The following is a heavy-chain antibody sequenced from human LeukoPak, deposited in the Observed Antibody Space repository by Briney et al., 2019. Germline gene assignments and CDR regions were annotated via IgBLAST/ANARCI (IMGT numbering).Heavy chain of an antibody. D-gene: IGHD2-21*01. Sequence: PSETLSLTCTVSGDSISSSSYYWVWLRQPPGKGLEWIATIYYSGSTYYNPSLKSRVTISVDTSKNQFSLKLSFVTAADTAVYYCARGLLDRLYWYFDLWGRGTLVTVSS. CDR1: GDSISSSSYY. J-gene: IGHJ2*01. CDR2: IYYSGST. V-gene: IGHV4-39*07. CDR3: ARGLLDRLYWYFDL.